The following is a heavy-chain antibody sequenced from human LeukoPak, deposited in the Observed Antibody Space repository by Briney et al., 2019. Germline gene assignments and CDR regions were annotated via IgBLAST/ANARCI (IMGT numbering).Heavy chain of an antibody. CDR2: INPSGGRT. CDR3: ARGARGDGYNSPWAGYDY. V-gene: IGHV1-46*01. CDR1: GGTFSSYA. J-gene: IGHJ4*02. Sequence: ASVKVSCKASGGTFSSYAISWVRQAPGQGLEWMGIINPSGGRTSYAQKFQGRVTMTRDTSTSTVYMELSSLRSEDTAVYYCARGARGDGYNSPWAGYDYWGQGTLVTVSS. D-gene: IGHD5-24*01.